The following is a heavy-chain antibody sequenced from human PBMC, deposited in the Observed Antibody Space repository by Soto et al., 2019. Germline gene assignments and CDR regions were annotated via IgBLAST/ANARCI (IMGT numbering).Heavy chain of an antibody. CDR3: ARAEGITIFGVVIGHYYGMDV. Sequence: GGSLRLSCAASGFTFSSYWMSWVRQAPGKGLEWVANIKQDGSEKYYVDSVKGRFTISRDNAKNSLYLQMNSLRAEDTAVYYCARAEGITIFGVVIGHYYGMDVWGQGTTVTVSS. D-gene: IGHD3-3*01. V-gene: IGHV3-7*05. J-gene: IGHJ6*02. CDR2: IKQDGSEK. CDR1: GFTFSSYW.